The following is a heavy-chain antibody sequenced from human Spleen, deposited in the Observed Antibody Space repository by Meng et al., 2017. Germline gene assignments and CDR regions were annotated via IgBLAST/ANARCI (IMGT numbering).Heavy chain of an antibody. CDR1: GFTVSSNY. D-gene: IGHD2-8*01. CDR3: ARPNGGAYLASFDY. CDR2: IYSGGST. Sequence: GGSLRLSCAASGFTVSSNYMSWVRQAPGKGLEWVSVIYSGGSTYYADSVKGRFTISRDNSKNTLYLQMNSLRAEDTAVYYCARPNGGAYLASFDYWGQGTLVTVSS. V-gene: IGHV3-53*01. J-gene: IGHJ4*02.